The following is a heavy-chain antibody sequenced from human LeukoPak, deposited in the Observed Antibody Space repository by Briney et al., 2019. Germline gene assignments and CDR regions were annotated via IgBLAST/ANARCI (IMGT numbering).Heavy chain of an antibody. CDR2: MFPRDSDV. CDR3: ARHVAYRRWYYFDH. D-gene: IGHD2-15*01. CDR1: GYSFTDYW. J-gene: IGHJ4*02. V-gene: IGHV5-51*01. Sequence: GESQKISCKASGYSFTDYWIGWVRQMPGKGPEFMGIMFPRDSDVRYSPSFQGLVTISADKSTSTAYLQWSSLKASDSAMYYCARHVAYRRWYYFDHWGQGALVTVSS.